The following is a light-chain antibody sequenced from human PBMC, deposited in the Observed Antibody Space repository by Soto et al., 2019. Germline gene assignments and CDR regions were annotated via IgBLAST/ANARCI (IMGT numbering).Light chain of an antibody. Sequence: SYELTQPPSVSVSPGQTASITCSGDKLGDKYACWYQQKPGQSPVLVIYQDSKRPSGSPERFSGSNSGNTATLTISGTQAMDEADYYWRALDSSTKLVFGGETKLTVL. CDR1: KLGDKY. CDR2: QDS. J-gene: IGLJ2*01. V-gene: IGLV3-1*01. CDR3: RALDSSTKLV.